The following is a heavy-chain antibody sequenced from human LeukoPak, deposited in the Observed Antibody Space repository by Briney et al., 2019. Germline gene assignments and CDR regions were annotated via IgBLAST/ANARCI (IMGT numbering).Heavy chain of an antibody. CDR1: GYTFTGYY. J-gene: IGHJ3*02. CDR3: ARERRYCSSTSCYTYAFDI. Sequence: ASVKVSCKASGYTFTGYYMHWVRQAPGQGLEWMGRINPNSGGTNYAQKFQGRVTMTRDTSISTAYMELSRLRSDDTAVYYCARERRYCSSTSCYTYAFDIWGQGTMVTVSS. V-gene: IGHV1-2*06. D-gene: IGHD2-2*02. CDR2: INPNSGGT.